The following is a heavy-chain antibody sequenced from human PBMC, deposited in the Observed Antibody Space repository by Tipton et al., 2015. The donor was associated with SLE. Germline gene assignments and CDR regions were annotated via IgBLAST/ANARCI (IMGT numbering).Heavy chain of an antibody. V-gene: IGHV3-21*01. CDR1: GFTFSNYN. CDR2: ISSSSSYI. D-gene: IGHD6-13*01. CDR3: ARDSPSYSSSWYFNY. Sequence: SLRLSCAASGFTFSNYNMNWVRQAPGKGLEWVSSISSSSSYIYYADSVKGRFTISRDNAKNSLYLQMNSLRAEDTAVYYCARDSPSYSSSWYFNYWGQGTLVTVSS. J-gene: IGHJ4*02.